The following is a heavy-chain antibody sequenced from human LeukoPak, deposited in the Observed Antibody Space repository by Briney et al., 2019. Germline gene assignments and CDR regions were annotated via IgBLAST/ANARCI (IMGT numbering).Heavy chain of an antibody. CDR2: IKIKTIVGTT. V-gene: IGHV3-15*01. D-gene: IGHD6-25*01. Sequence: GGSLRLSCVVSGLVFSNAWMSWVRQAPGKGLEWVGRIKIKTIVGTTASAPPVKDRFNISRDDSTNTVYLQINSLQTEDTAVYYCTTLAAAGSPGPDYWGQGTLVTVSS. J-gene: IGHJ4*02. CDR1: GLVFSNAW. CDR3: TTLAAAGSPGPDY.